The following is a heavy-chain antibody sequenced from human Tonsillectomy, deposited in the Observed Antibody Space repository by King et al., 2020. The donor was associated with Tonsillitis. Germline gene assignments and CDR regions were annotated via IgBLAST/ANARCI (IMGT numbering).Heavy chain of an antibody. J-gene: IGHJ3*02. CDR1: GFTFSSYA. Sequence: VQLVESGGGLVQPGGSLRLSCAASGFTFSSYAMSWVRQAPGKGLEWVSAISGSGGSTYYADSVKGRFTISRDNSKKTLYLQINSLRAEDTAVYYCAKRGRITIFGVVKGAFDIWGQGTMVTVSS. CDR3: AKRGRITIFGVVKGAFDI. D-gene: IGHD3-3*01. V-gene: IGHV3-23*04. CDR2: ISGSGGST.